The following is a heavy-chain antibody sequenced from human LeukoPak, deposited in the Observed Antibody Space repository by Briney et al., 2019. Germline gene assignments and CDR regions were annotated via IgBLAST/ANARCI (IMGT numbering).Heavy chain of an antibody. D-gene: IGHD5-24*01. J-gene: IGHJ4*02. CDR2: IKQDGSKK. Sequence: GGSLRLSCAASGSTFSSYWMTWVRQAPGKGLEWVANIKQDGSKKSYVDSVKGRFTISRDNAKNSLYLQMNSLRAEDTAIYYCTRVGYIDEGIDYWGQGTLVAVSS. CDR3: TRVGYIDEGIDY. V-gene: IGHV3-7*04. CDR1: GSTFSSYW.